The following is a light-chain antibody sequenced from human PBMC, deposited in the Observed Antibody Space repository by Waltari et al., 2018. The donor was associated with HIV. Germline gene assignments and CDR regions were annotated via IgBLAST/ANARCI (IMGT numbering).Light chain of an antibody. CDR3: ATWNDSLSGYV. J-gene: IGLJ1*01. CDR2: RNN. V-gene: IGLV1-47*01. Sequence: QSLLTQPPSASGTPGQRVTISCSGSSSNIGRNYVYWYQDLPGTAPKLLIYRNNQRPSGVPDRFSGSKSGTSASLAISGLRSEDEADYYCATWNDSLSGYVFGTGTKVTV. CDR1: SSNIGRNY.